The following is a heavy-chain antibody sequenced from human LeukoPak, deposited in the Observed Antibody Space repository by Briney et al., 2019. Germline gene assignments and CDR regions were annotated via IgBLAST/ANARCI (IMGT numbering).Heavy chain of an antibody. V-gene: IGHV3-33*06. D-gene: IGHD2-2*01. CDR2: IWYDGSNK. CDR3: AKADRTKSYYYYYMDV. CDR1: GFTFITYG. J-gene: IGHJ6*03. Sequence: PGGSLRLSCAASGFTFITYGMHWVRQAPGKGREGVAVIWYDGSNKYYADSVKGRFTISRDNSKNTLFLHMNSLRAEDTAVYYCAKADRTKSYYYYYMDVWGKGSTVTVSS.